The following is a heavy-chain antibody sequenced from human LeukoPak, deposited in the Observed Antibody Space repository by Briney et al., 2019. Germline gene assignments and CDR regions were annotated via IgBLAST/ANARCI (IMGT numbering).Heavy chain of an antibody. V-gene: IGHV3-7*01. J-gene: IGHJ4*02. CDR1: GFTLRRLW. CDR2: IKQDGSEK. Sequence: GGSLRLSCAASGFTLRRLWMRWVRQAPGKGRGWVANIKQDGSEKYYVDSVKGRFTISRDNAKNSLYLQMNSLRAEDTAVYYCARDKPIPGRIYNCDYWGQGTLVTVSS. D-gene: IGHD1-20*01. CDR3: ARDKPIPGRIYNCDY.